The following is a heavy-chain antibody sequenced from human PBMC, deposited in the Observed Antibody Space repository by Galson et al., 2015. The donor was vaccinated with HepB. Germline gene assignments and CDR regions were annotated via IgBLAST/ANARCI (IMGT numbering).Heavy chain of an antibody. V-gene: IGHV1-46*01. D-gene: IGHD1-26*01. Sequence: SVPVSCKASGSPSPPYYMHWVRQAPGQGLEWMGIIRPSGDDGTTYAQKFQGRVTMTRDTSTSTVYMDLSSLRSEDTAVYYCVREYRGGSFDYWGQGTLVTVSS. CDR2: IRPSGDDGT. J-gene: IGHJ4*02. CDR1: GSPSPPYY. CDR3: VREYRGGSFDY.